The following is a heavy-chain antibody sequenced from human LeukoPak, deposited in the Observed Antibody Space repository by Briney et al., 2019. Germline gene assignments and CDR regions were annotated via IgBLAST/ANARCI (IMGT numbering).Heavy chain of an antibody. V-gene: IGHV3-74*01. CDR2: INTDGSNT. CDR3: ARGLLGIDY. Sequence: PGGSLRLSCAASGFTFSSYWMHWVRPVPGKGLVWVSQINTDGSNTNYADSVKGRFTISRDNAKNTLYLQMNSLRAEDTAVYYCARGLLGIDYWGQGTLVTVSS. J-gene: IGHJ4*02. D-gene: IGHD2-8*02. CDR1: GFTFSSYW.